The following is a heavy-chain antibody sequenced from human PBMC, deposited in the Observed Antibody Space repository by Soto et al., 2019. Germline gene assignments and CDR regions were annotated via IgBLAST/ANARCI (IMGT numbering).Heavy chain of an antibody. CDR3: ARGGCGGGSCLKYFQH. J-gene: IGHJ1*01. V-gene: IGHV3-33*01. CDR1: GFTFSSYG. Sequence: GGSLRLSCAASGFTFSSYGMHWVRQAPGKGLEWVAVIWYDGSNKYYADSVKGRFTISRDNSKNTLYLQMNSLRAEDTAVYYCARGGCGGGSCLKYFQHWGQGTLVTVSS. D-gene: IGHD2-15*01. CDR2: IWYDGSNK.